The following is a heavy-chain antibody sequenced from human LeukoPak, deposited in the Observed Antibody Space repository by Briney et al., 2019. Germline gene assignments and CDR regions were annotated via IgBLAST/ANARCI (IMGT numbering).Heavy chain of an antibody. CDR2: ISAYNGNT. Sequence: GASVKVSCKASGYTFTSYGISWVRQAPGQGLEWMGWISAYNGNTNYAQKLQGRVTITADKSTSTAYMELSSLRSEDTAVYYCARGGGIFGVDDYYYYMDVWGKGTTVTVSS. V-gene: IGHV1-18*01. CDR3: ARGGGIFGVDDYYYYMDV. D-gene: IGHD3-3*01. CDR1: GYTFTSYG. J-gene: IGHJ6*03.